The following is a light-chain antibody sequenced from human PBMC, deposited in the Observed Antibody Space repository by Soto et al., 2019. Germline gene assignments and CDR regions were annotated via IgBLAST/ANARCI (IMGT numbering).Light chain of an antibody. V-gene: IGKV2-28*01. J-gene: IGKJ2*01. Sequence: DIVMTQSPLSLPVSPGEPASISCRSSQSLLHSNGYNFLDWYLQKPGQSPQLLIYLGSNRASGVPDRFSGSGSGTDFTLKISRVEADDVGVYYCMQALQTPPYTFGQGTKLEI. CDR3: MQALQTPPYT. CDR2: LGS. CDR1: QSLLHSNGYNF.